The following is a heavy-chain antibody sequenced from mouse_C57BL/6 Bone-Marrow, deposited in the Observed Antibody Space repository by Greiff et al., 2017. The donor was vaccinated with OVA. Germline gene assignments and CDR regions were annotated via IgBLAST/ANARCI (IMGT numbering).Heavy chain of an antibody. J-gene: IGHJ1*03. CDR1: GYTFTDHT. CDR3: AREATMVTTTDRNWYFDV. CDR2: IYPRDGST. D-gene: IGHD2-2*01. V-gene: IGHV1-78*01. Sequence: VQLQQSDAELVKPGASVKISCKVSGYTFTDHTIHWMKQRPEQGLEWIGYIYPRDGSTKYNEKFKGKATLTADKSSSTAYMQLNSLTSEDSAVYFCAREATMVTTTDRNWYFDVWGTGTTVTVSS.